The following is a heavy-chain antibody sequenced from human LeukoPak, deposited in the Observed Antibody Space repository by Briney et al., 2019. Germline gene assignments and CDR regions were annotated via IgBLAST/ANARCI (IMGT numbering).Heavy chain of an antibody. CDR2: IYDSGST. CDR1: GGSISSNY. CDR3: ARGGSGYDSFYYYGMDV. J-gene: IGHJ6*02. Sequence: SETLSPTCTVSGGSISSNYWSWIRQPPGKGLEWIGYIYDSGSTNYNPSLKSRVTISVDTSKNQFSLKLSSVTAADTAVYYCARGGSGYDSFYYYGMDVWGQGTTVTVSS. V-gene: IGHV4-59*01. D-gene: IGHD5-12*01.